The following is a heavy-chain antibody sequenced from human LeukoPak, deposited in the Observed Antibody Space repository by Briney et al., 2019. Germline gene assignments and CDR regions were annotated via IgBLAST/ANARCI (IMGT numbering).Heavy chain of an antibody. J-gene: IGHJ4*02. CDR3: ARSEEAFDY. V-gene: IGHV3-7*01. CDR2: IKQDGSEK. Sequence: GGSLRLSCAASGFTFSDYYMSWIRQAPGKGLEWVANIKQDGSEKYYVDSVKGRFTISRDNAKNSLYLQMNSLRAEDTAVYYCARSEEAFDYWGQGTLVTVSS. CDR1: GFTFSDYY.